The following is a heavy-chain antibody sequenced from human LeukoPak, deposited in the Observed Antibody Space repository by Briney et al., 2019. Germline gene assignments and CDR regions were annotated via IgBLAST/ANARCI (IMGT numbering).Heavy chain of an antibody. CDR3: AKDGYSYGEQNEYFQH. CDR1: GSTFSSYA. D-gene: IGHD5-18*01. Sequence: GGSLRLSCAASGSTFSSYAMSWVRQAPGKGLEWVSAISGSGGSTYYADSVKGRFTISRDNSKNTLYLQMNSLRAEDTAVYYCAKDGYSYGEQNEYFQHWGQGTLVTVSS. CDR2: ISGSGGST. J-gene: IGHJ1*01. V-gene: IGHV3-23*01.